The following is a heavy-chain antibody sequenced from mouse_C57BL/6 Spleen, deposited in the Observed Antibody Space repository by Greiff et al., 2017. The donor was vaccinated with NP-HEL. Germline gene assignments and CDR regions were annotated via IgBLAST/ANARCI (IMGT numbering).Heavy chain of an antibody. J-gene: IGHJ2*01. CDR2: INPSNGGT. Sequence: QVQLQQPGTELVKPGASVKLSCKASGYTFTSYWMHWVKQRPGQGLEWIGNINPSNGGTNYNEKFKSKATLTVDTSSSPAYMQLISLTSEDTAVYYCARYGTSYYFDYWGQGTTLTVSS. V-gene: IGHV1-53*01. D-gene: IGHD4-1*01. CDR3: ARYGTSYYFDY. CDR1: GYTFTSYW.